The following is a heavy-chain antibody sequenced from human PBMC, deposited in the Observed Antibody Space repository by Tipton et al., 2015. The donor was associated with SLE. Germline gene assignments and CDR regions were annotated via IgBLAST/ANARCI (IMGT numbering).Heavy chain of an antibody. CDR2: IYSGGST. D-gene: IGHD6-13*01. CDR3: ARERVKYSSSWYPYYYYGMDV. CDR1: GFTFSSYG. J-gene: IGHJ6*02. Sequence: GSLRLSCAASGFTFSSYGMHWVRQAPGKGLEWVAVIYSGGSTYYADSVKGRFTISRDNSKNTLYLQMNSLRAEDTAVYYCARERVKYSSSWYPYYYYGMDVWGQGTTVTVSS. V-gene: IGHV3-NL1*01.